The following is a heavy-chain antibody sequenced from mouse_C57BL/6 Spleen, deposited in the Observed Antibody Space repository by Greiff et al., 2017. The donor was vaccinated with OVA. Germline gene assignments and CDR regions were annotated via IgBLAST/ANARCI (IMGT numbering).Heavy chain of an antibody. CDR3: ARWLLRAYYFDY. V-gene: IGHV1-26*01. CDR2: INPNNGGT. J-gene: IGHJ2*01. Sequence: VQLKESGPELVKPGASVKISCKASGYTFTDYYMNWVKQSHGKSLEWIGDINPNNGGTSYNQKFKGKATLTVDKSSSTAYMELRSLTSEDSAVYYCARWLLRAYYFDYWGQGTTLTVSS. CDR1: GYTFTDYY. D-gene: IGHD2-3*01.